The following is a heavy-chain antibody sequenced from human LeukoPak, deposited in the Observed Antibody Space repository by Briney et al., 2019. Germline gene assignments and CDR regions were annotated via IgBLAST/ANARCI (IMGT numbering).Heavy chain of an antibody. J-gene: IGHJ1*01. CDR2: IYSGGST. CDR1: EFSVGSNY. V-gene: IGHV3-66*01. D-gene: IGHD1-1*01. CDR3: AREGQLGLDN. Sequence: SGGSLRLSCAASEFSVGSNYMTWVRQAPGKGLEWVSLIYSGGSTYYADSVKGRFTISRDNSKNTLYLQMNSLRADDTAVYYCAREGQLGLDNWGQGTLVTVSS.